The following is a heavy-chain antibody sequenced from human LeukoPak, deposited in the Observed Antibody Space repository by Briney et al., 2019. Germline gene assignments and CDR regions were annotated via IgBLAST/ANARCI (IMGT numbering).Heavy chain of an antibody. V-gene: IGHV3-7*03. Sequence: GGSLRLSCAASGFTFSSYWMSWVRQAPGKGLEWVANIKQDGSEKYYVDSVKGRFTISRDNAKNSLYLQMNSLRAEDTALYYCAKDMQYRLLLGAFDIWGQGTMVTVSS. CDR1: GFTFSSYW. CDR3: AKDMQYRLLLGAFDI. J-gene: IGHJ3*02. D-gene: IGHD2-2*01. CDR2: IKQDGSEK.